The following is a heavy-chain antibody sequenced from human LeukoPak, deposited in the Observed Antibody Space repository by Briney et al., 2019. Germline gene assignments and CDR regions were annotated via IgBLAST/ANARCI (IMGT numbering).Heavy chain of an antibody. CDR1: GFTFRSNW. Sequence: GGSLRLSCAASGFTFRSNWMHWVRQAPGKGLVWVARINPEGSRTSYADSVKGRFTTSRDNAKNTLYLQMNSLRAEDTAVYYCARAGGYCSSTSCYNWVDPWGQGTLVTVSS. D-gene: IGHD2-2*01. CDR2: INPEGSRT. J-gene: IGHJ5*02. CDR3: ARAGGYCSSTSCYNWVDP. V-gene: IGHV3-74*01.